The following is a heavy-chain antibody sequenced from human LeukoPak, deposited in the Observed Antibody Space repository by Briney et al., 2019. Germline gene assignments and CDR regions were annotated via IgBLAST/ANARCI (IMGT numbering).Heavy chain of an antibody. CDR3: ANAPGAY. J-gene: IGHJ4*02. D-gene: IGHD2-2*01. CDR1: GFTFNTYS. Sequence: PGGSLRLSCEASGFTFNTYSMNWARQAPGKGLEWVSSIDSSGGYMFYADSVKGRFIISRDNSKNTLYLQMNSLRAEDTAVYYCANAPGAYWGQGTLVTVSS. CDR2: IDSSGGYM. V-gene: IGHV3-21*04.